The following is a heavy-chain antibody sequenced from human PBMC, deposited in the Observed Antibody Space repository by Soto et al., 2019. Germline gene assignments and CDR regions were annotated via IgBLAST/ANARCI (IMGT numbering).Heavy chain of an antibody. CDR1: GGSISSYY. V-gene: IGHV4-59*01. CDR3: ASYYCSGGSCSPFFDY. CDR2: IYYSGST. J-gene: IGHJ4*02. D-gene: IGHD2-15*01. Sequence: LSLTCTVSGGSISSYYWSWIRQPPGKGLEWIGYIYYSGSTNYNPSLKSRVTISVDTSKNQFSLKLSSVTAADTAVYYCASYYCSGGSCSPFFDYWGQGTLVTVSS.